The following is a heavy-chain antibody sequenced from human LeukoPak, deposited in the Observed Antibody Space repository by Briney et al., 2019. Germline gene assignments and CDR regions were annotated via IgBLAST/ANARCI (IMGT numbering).Heavy chain of an antibody. D-gene: IGHD1-26*01. CDR1: GGSISTYY. V-gene: IGHV4-59*01. CDR2: LYNSGST. CDR3: ARGVTSPLDAFDI. J-gene: IGHJ3*02. Sequence: SETLSLTCTVSGGSISTYYWNWMRQPPGKGLEWIGYLYNSGSTNYNPSLKSRLTISVDMSKNQLSLKLSSVTAADTAVYYCARGVTSPLDAFDIWGQGTMDTVSS.